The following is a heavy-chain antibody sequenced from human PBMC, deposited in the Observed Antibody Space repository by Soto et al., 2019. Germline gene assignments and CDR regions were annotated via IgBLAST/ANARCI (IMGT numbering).Heavy chain of an antibody. D-gene: IGHD3-3*01. V-gene: IGHV4-30-4*01. CDR2: IYYSGST. CDR3: ARSTYYDFWGFDP. CDR1: GGSISSGDYY. Sequence: QVQLQESGPGLVKPSQTLSLTCTVSGGSISSGDYYWSWIRQPPGKGLEWIGYIYYSGSTYYNPSLQSRVXISXDXPKNQFSLKLSSVTAADTAVYYCARSTYYDFWGFDPWGQGTLVTVSS. J-gene: IGHJ5*02.